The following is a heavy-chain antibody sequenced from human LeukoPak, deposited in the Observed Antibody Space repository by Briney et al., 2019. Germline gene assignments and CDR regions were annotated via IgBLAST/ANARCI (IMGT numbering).Heavy chain of an antibody. V-gene: IGHV4-61*02. CDR3: ARDEMTTVVD. J-gene: IGHJ4*02. D-gene: IGHD4-23*01. Sequence: SETLSLTCTVSGGSISSGSYYWRWIRQPAGKGLEWIGRIYTSGSTNYNPSLKSRVTISVDTSKNQFSLKLSSVTAADTAVYYCARDEMTTVVDWGQGTLVTVSS. CDR2: IYTSGST. CDR1: GGSISSGSYY.